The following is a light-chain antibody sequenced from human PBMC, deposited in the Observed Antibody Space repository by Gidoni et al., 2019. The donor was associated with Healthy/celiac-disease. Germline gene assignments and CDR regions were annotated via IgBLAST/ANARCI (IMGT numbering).Light chain of an antibody. J-gene: IGLJ1*01. V-gene: IGLV2-14*01. Sequence: QSALTPPASVSGSPGQSITISCTGPSSDVGGYNYVSWYQQHPGKAPKLMIYDVSNRPSGVSNRFSGSKSGNTASLTISGLQAEDEADYYCSSYTSSSTLEVFGTGTKVTVL. CDR2: DVS. CDR1: SSDVGGYNY. CDR3: SSYTSSSTLEV.